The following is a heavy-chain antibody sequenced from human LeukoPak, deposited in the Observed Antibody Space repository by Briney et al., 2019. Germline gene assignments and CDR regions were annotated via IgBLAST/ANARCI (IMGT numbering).Heavy chain of an antibody. Sequence: GGSLRLSCAASGFTFSSYAMHWVRQAPGKGLQSVAVISYDGTNKYYADSVKGRFTISRDNSKSTLYLQMNTLRAEDTAVYYCARDSSRVAAADFLYYFDYWGQGTLVTVSS. D-gene: IGHD6-13*01. J-gene: IGHJ4*02. CDR1: GFTFSSYA. CDR2: ISYDGTNK. CDR3: ARDSSRVAAADFLYYFDY. V-gene: IGHV3-30*04.